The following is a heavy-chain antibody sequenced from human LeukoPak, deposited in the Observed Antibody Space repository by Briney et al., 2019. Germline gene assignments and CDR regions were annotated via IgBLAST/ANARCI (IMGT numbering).Heavy chain of an antibody. CDR2: ISKDVNSQ. V-gene: IGHV3-30*04. CDR1: GVTSRSYA. CDR3: AGESFDI. J-gene: IGHJ3*02. Sequence: GRSLRLSCAASGVTSRSYALDWVRQAPGKGLEWVAVISKDVNSQNYADSVKGRFTISRDNSKNTLYLQMNSLRPEDAAGYYCAGESFDIWGQGTTVTVSS.